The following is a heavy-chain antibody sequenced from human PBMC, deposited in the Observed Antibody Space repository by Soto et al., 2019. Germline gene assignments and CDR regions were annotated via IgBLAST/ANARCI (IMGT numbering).Heavy chain of an antibody. CDR3: ARDPSGISGLGG. D-gene: IGHD1-20*01. J-gene: IGHJ3*01. CDR1: GFTFSSYA. Sequence: GGSLRLSCAASGFTFSSYAMRWVRQATGKGLEWVAVISYDGSNKYYADSVKGRFTISRDNSKNTLYLQMNSLRAEDTAVYYCARDPSGISGLGGWGQGTMVTVSS. V-gene: IGHV3-30-3*01. CDR2: ISYDGSNK.